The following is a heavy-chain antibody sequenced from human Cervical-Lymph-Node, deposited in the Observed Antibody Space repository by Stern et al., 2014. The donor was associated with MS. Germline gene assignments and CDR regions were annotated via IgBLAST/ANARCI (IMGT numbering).Heavy chain of an antibody. D-gene: IGHD4-23*01. J-gene: IGHJ4*02. CDR3: AGGSTVGAPDF. V-gene: IGHV4-59*01. CDR1: GASIRSYS. Sequence: QVPLQESGPGLVKPSETLSLTCTVSGASIRSYSWSWIRQTPGKGLEWIGYIYYSGSSNQNPSLKSRVTISVDTSKNQFSLRLRSVTAVDTAVYYCAGGSTVGAPDFWGQGTLVTVSS. CDR2: IYYSGSS.